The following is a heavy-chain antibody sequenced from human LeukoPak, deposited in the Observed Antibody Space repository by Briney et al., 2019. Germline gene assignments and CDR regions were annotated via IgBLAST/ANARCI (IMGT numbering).Heavy chain of an antibody. V-gene: IGHV3-7*01. CDR1: GFTFTIYD. Sequence: GGSLRLSCVASGFTFTIYDMSWVRQAPGKGLEWVANIKQDGSEKYYVDSVKGRFTISRDNAKNSLYLQMNSLRAEDTAVYYCARDRSHYDYVWGSYRYIDYWGQGTLVTVSS. CDR3: ARDRSHYDYVWGSYRYIDY. J-gene: IGHJ4*02. CDR2: IKQDGSEK. D-gene: IGHD3-16*02.